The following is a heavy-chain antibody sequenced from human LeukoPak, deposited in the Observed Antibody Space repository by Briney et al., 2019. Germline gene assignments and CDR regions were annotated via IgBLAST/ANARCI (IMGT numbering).Heavy chain of an antibody. D-gene: IGHD6-19*01. J-gene: IGHJ4*02. CDR1: GGSFSGYY. CDR3: ARGRLRAVAGTGGYFDY. CDR2: FNHSGST. Sequence: PSETLSLTCAVYGGSFSGYYWSWIRQPPGKGLEWIGEFNHSGSTNYNPSLKSRVTISVDTSKNQFSLKLSSVTAADTAVYYCARGRLRAVAGTGGYFDYWGQGTLVTVSS. V-gene: IGHV4-34*01.